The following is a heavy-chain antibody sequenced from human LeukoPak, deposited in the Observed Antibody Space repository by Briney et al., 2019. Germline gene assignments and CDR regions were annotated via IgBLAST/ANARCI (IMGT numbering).Heavy chain of an antibody. Sequence: SGTLSLTCAVSGGSFSSSNWWSWVRPPPGKGLEWIGEIYHSGSTNYNPSLKSRVTMSVDKSKNQFSLKLSSVTAADTAVYYCARAPIVVELNAFDIWGQGTMVTVSS. D-gene: IGHD2-21*01. CDR1: GGSFSSSNW. CDR2: IYHSGST. J-gene: IGHJ3*02. V-gene: IGHV4-4*02. CDR3: ARAPIVVELNAFDI.